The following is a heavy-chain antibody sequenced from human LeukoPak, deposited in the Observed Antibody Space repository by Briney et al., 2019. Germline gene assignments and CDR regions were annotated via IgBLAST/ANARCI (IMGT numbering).Heavy chain of an antibody. CDR1: GYTFTSYG. J-gene: IGHJ6*03. D-gene: IGHD2-8*01. V-gene: IGHV1-2*02. Sequence: ASVKVSCKASGYTFTSYGISWVRQAPGQGLEWMGWINPNSGDTKYAQKFQGRVTMTRDTSISAAYMELTRLRSDDTAVYYCARGGLRVMVYRLYYMDVWGKGTTVTVSS. CDR2: INPNSGDT. CDR3: ARGGLRVMVYRLYYMDV.